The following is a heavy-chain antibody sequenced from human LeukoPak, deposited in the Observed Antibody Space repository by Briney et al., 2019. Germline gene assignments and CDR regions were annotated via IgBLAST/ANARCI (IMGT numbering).Heavy chain of an antibody. CDR1: GGSISSGDYY. CDR2: IYYSGST. Sequence: PSQTLSLTCTVSGGSISSGDYYWSWIRQPPGKGLEWIGYIYYSGSTYYNPSLKSRVTISVDMSKSQFSLRLTSVTAADTAVYYCARKNDFDIWGQGTLVTVSS. J-gene: IGHJ3*02. CDR3: ARKNDFDI. D-gene: IGHD2/OR15-2a*01. V-gene: IGHV4-30-4*01.